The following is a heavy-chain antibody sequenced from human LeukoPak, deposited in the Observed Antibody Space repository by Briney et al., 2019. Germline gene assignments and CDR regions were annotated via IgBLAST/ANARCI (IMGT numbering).Heavy chain of an antibody. V-gene: IGHV3-7*01. Sequence: PGGSLRLSCAASGFTFSSYWMSWVRQAPGKGLEWVANIKQDGSEKYYVDSVKGRFTISRDNAKNSLYLQMNSLRAEDTAVYYCARGKLLWFGELLCPLDYWGQGTLVTVSS. D-gene: IGHD3-10*01. CDR3: ARGKLLWFGELLCPLDY. CDR2: IKQDGSEK. CDR1: GFTFSSYW. J-gene: IGHJ4*02.